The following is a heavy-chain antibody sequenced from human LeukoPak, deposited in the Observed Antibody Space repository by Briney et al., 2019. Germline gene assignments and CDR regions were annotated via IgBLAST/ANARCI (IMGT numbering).Heavy chain of an antibody. CDR3: ASPYSGYDYNFDH. V-gene: IGHV3-64D*06. J-gene: IGHJ4*02. CDR2: ISSNRGST. D-gene: IGHD5-12*01. CDR1: GFTFSSYA. Sequence: GGSLRLSCSASGFTFSSYAMHWVRQAPGKGLEYASSISSNRGSTYYADSVKGRFTISRDNSKNTLFLQMSSLRTEDTAVYYCASPYSGYDYNFDHWGQGTLVTVSS.